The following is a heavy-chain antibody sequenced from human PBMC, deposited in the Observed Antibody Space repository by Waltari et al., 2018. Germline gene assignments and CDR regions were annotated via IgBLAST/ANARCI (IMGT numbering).Heavy chain of an antibody. Sequence: QVQLVQSGAEAKNPWASVKVSCKASGYTFTGYYMHRARQAPGQGLEWMGWINPNSGGTNYAQKFQGRVTMTRDTSISTAYMELSRLRSDDTAVYYCARVDWLDGDPDYWGQGTLVTVSS. D-gene: IGHD3-9*01. J-gene: IGHJ4*02. V-gene: IGHV1-2*02. CDR2: INPNSGGT. CDR1: GYTFTGYY. CDR3: ARVDWLDGDPDY.